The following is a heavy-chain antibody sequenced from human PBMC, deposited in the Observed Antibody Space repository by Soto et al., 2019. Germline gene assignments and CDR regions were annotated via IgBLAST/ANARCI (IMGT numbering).Heavy chain of an antibody. Sequence: ASVKVSCKASGYTFTSYGISWVRQAPGQGLEWMGWISAYNGNTNYAQKLQGRVTMTTDTSTSTAYMELRSLRSDDTAVYYCARESKDIVVVPAASSFDYWGQGTLVTVSS. CDR2: ISAYNGNT. J-gene: IGHJ4*02. V-gene: IGHV1-18*01. CDR1: GYTFTSYG. D-gene: IGHD2-2*01. CDR3: ARESKDIVVVPAASSFDY.